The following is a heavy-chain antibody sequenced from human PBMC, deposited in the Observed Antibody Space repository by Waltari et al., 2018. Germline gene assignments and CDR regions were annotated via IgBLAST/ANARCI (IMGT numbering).Heavy chain of an antibody. CDR1: VSTFTDYY. D-gene: IGHD1-26*01. CDR2: MNPNSGGT. J-gene: IGHJ4*02. Sequence: QVQLVQSGAEVKQPGASVKVYCKASVSTFTDYYLHWVRQAPGQGLEWVGWMNPNSGGTNYAQKFQGRVTLTRDTSITTAYMELSSLRSDDTAVYYCATYLRSSGSYSLIYWGQGTLVTVSS. CDR3: ATYLRSSGSYSLIY. V-gene: IGHV1-2*02.